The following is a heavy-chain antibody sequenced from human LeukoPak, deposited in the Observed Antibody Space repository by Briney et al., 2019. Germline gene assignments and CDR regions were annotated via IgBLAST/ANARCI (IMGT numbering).Heavy chain of an antibody. Sequence: SETLSLTCAVSGYSISSGYYWGWIRQPPGKGLEWIGSIYHSGSTYDNPSLKSRVTISVDTSKNQFSLKLSSVTAADTAVYYCASRMDDAFDIWGQGTMVTVSS. J-gene: IGHJ3*02. CDR3: ASRMDDAFDI. CDR2: IYHSGST. CDR1: GYSISSGYY. V-gene: IGHV4-38-2*01. D-gene: IGHD1-14*01.